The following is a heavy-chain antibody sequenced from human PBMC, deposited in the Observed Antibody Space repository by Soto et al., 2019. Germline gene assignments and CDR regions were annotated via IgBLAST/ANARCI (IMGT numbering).Heavy chain of an antibody. D-gene: IGHD1-26*01. CDR1: GGSISSSSYY. CDR3: ATPWESIGYKYGGAFDI. Sequence: QLQLQESGPGLVKPSETLSLTCTVSGGSISSSSYYWGWIRQPPGKGLEWIGSIYYSGSTYYNPSLKSRVTLSGDTSKNQFSLKLSSVTAADTAVYYCATPWESIGYKYGGAFDIWGQGTMVTVSS. V-gene: IGHV4-39*01. J-gene: IGHJ3*02. CDR2: IYYSGST.